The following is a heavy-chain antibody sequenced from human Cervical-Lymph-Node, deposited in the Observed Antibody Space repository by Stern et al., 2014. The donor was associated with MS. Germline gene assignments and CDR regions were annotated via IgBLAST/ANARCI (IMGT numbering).Heavy chain of an antibody. CDR1: GGSISSGDYY. V-gene: IGHV4-30-4*01. Sequence: MQLVESGPGLVKPSQTLSLTCTVSGGSISSGDYYWSWIRQPPGKGLEWIGYIYYSGSTYYNPSIKSRVTISVDTSKNQFSLKLSSGTAADTAVYYCASANCSSTSCPNWFDPWGQGTLVTVSS. D-gene: IGHD2-2*01. J-gene: IGHJ5*02. CDR2: IYYSGST. CDR3: ASANCSSTSCPNWFDP.